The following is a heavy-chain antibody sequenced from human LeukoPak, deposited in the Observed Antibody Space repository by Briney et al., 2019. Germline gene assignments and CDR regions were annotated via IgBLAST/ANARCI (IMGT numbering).Heavy chain of an antibody. V-gene: IGHV4-34*01. Sequence: SETLSLTCAVYGGSFSGYYWSWIRQPPGKGLEWIGEINHSGSTNYNPSLKSRVTISVDTSKNQFSLKLSSVTAADTAVYYCARGGGGWYLYYYYMDVWGKGTTVTVSS. D-gene: IGHD6-19*01. J-gene: IGHJ6*03. CDR1: GGSFSGYY. CDR2: INHSGST. CDR3: ARGGGGWYLYYYYMDV.